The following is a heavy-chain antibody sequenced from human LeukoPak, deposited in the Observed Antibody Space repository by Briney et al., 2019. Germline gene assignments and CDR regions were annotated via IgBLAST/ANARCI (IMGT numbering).Heavy chain of an antibody. D-gene: IGHD3-9*01. Sequence: EASVKVSCKASGYTFTSYDINWVRQAPGQGLEWMGWINPNNGGTNYAQKFQGRVTMTRDTSISTVYMELSRLTSDDTAVYYCARADHYDISTTYPFDNWGQGTLVTVSS. CDR2: INPNNGGT. CDR3: ARADHYDISTTYPFDN. CDR1: GYTFTSYD. V-gene: IGHV1-2*02. J-gene: IGHJ4*02.